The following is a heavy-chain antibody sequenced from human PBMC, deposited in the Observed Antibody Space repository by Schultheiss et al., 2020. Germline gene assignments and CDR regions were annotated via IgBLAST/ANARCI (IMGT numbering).Heavy chain of an antibody. D-gene: IGHD6-6*01. CDR2: IYYSGST. V-gene: IGHV4-59*08. J-gene: IGHJ6*02. CDR3: ARHLDLVAAPIYGMDV. CDR1: GGSISSYY. Sequence: SETLSLTCTVSGGSISSYYWSWIRQPPGKGLEWIGYIYYSGSTNYNPSLKSRVTISVDTSKNQFSLKLSSVTAADTAVYYCARHLDLVAAPIYGMDVWGQGTTVTGSS.